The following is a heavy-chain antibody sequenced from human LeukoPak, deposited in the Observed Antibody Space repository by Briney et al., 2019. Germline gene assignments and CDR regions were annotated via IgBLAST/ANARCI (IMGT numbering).Heavy chain of an antibody. CDR3: ARGVAAAGTFDY. D-gene: IGHD6-13*01. CDR1: GGSISSYH. V-gene: IGHV4-59*12. Sequence: PSETPSLTYTVSGGSISSYHWSWIRQPPGKGLEWIGYIYYSGSTNYNPSLKSRVTISVDTSKNQFSLKLSSVTAADTAVYYCARGVAAAGTFDYWGQGTLVTVSS. CDR2: IYYSGST. J-gene: IGHJ4*02.